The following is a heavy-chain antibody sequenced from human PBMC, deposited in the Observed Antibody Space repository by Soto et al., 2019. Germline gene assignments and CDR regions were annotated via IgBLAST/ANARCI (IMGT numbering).Heavy chain of an antibody. Sequence: EVLLVESGGGVVQPGGSLSLSCAASGFDFNIYSMNWVRQAPGKGPEWIAHINRAGGYIHYAASVQGRFTISRDNGRNSLYLHMNSLSVEDTAAYYCVRDSFNSSGTYYHYFDYWGQGTLATVSS. J-gene: IGHJ4*02. CDR3: VRDSFNSSGTYYHYFDY. CDR1: GFDFNIYS. CDR2: INRAGGYI. V-gene: IGHV3-48*01. D-gene: IGHD3-10*01.